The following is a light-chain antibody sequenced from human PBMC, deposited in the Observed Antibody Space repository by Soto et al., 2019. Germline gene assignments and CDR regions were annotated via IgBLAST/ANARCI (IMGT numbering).Light chain of an antibody. Sequence: QTVVTQEPSFSVSPGRTVTLTCGLSSGSVSTSYYPSWYQQTPGQAPRTLIYSTNTRSSGVPARFSGSILGNKAALTITGAQADDESDYYCVLYMGSGISVFGGGTKVTVL. CDR2: STN. CDR1: SGSVSTSYY. J-gene: IGLJ2*01. V-gene: IGLV8-61*01. CDR3: VLYMGSGISV.